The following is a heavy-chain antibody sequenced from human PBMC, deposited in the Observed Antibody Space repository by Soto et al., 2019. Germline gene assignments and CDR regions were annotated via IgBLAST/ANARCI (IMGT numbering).Heavy chain of an antibody. D-gene: IGHD2-2*01. CDR3: ARLPTQYCSVTSCYRDS. J-gene: IGHJ5*01. CDR2: ISSSSSTI. Sequence: GGSLRLSCAASGFTFITYSMNWVRQAPGKGLEWVSYISSSSSTIYYADSVEGRFTISRDNAQKSLYLQMNSLRDEDTAVYYCARLPTQYCSVTSCYRDSWGHGILVTVSS. V-gene: IGHV3-48*02. CDR1: GFTFITYS.